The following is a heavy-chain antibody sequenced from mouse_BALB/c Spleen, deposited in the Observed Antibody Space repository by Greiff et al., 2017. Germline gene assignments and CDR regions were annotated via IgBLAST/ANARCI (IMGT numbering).Heavy chain of an antibody. CDR1: GFTFSSFG. D-gene: IGHD2-14*01. J-gene: IGHJ4*01. V-gene: IGHV5-17*02. CDR2: ISSGSSTI. CDR3: AREVRYAMDY. Sequence: EVHLVESGGGLVQPGGSRKLSCAASGFTFSSFGMHWVRQAPEKGLEWVAYISSGSSTIYYADTVKGRFTISRDNPKNTLFLQMTSLRSEDTAMYYCAREVRYAMDYWGQGTSVTVSS.